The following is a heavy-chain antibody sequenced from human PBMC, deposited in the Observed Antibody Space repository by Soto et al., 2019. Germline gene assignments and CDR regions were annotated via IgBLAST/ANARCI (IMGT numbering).Heavy chain of an antibody. J-gene: IGHJ4*02. CDR2: IYYSGST. CDR3: ARGTVTDFDY. CDR1: GGSISSYY. D-gene: IGHD4-17*01. V-gene: IGHV4-59*01. Sequence: SETLSLTCTVSGGSISSYYWSWIRQPPGKGLEWIGYIYYSGSTNYNPSLKSRVTISVDTSKNQFSLKLSSVTAADTAVYYCARGTVTDFDYWGQGTLVTVSS.